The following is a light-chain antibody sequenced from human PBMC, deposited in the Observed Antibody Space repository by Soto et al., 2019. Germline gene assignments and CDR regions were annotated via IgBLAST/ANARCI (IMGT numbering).Light chain of an antibody. CDR2: DVS. CDR3: SSYTSSTTQV. CDR1: SSDVGGHDY. V-gene: IGLV2-14*03. Sequence: QSVLTQPASVSGSPGQSITISCTGTSSDVGGHDYVSWYQQHPGKAPQLMIYDVSYRPSGVSNRFSGSKSGNTASLTISGLQAEDEADYYCSSYTSSTTQVFGTGTKGTVL. J-gene: IGLJ1*01.